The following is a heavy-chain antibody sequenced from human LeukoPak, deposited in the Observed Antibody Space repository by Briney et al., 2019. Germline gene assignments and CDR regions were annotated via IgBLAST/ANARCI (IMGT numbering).Heavy chain of an antibody. CDR1: GYSFSSYW. J-gene: IGHJ6*02. D-gene: IGHD3-10*01. Sequence: GESLKISCKGSGYSFSSYWIGWVRQMPGKGLEWMGIIHPGDSDTRFSPAFQGQVSISVDKSISTAYLQWSSLKASDTAIFYCARAGTGYYVMDVWGQGTTVTVSS. V-gene: IGHV5-51*01. CDR3: ARAGTGYYVMDV. CDR2: IHPGDSDT.